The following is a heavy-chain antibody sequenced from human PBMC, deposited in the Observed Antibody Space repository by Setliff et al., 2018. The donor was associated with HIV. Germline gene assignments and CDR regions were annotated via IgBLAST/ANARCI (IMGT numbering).Heavy chain of an antibody. Sequence: SETLSLTCAVSGVTFSSNNYYWGWIRQPPGKGLEWIGSIYHSGSTYYSPSLKSRVTISVDASRNQFSLRLSSVTAADTAVYYCAAWGPRYSYAPYFFDSWGQGTLVTVSS. CDR1: GVTFSSNNYY. CDR3: AAWGPRYSYAPYFFDS. CDR2: IYHSGST. J-gene: IGHJ4*02. V-gene: IGHV4-39*07. D-gene: IGHD5-18*01.